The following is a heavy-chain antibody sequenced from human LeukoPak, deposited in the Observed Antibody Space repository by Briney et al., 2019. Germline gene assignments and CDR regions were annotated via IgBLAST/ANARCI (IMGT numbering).Heavy chain of an antibody. J-gene: IGHJ4*02. Sequence: SETLSLTCAVYGGSFSGYYWSWIRQPPGKGLEWIGEINHSGSTNYNPSLKSRVTISVDTSKNQFSLKLSSVTAADTAVYYCARGVGSSGYYGGFDYWGQGTLVTVSS. D-gene: IGHD3-22*01. CDR1: GGSFSGYY. V-gene: IGHV4-34*01. CDR3: ARGVGSSGYYGGFDY. CDR2: INHSGST.